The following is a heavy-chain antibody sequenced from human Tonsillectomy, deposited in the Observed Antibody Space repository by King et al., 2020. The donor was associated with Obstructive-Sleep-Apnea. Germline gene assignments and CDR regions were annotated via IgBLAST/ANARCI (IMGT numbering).Heavy chain of an antibody. CDR2: INLSGGST. Sequence: QLVQSGAEVKKPGASVKISCKASGYTLTTYYMHWVRQAPGQGLEWMGMINLSGGSTSYAQKFQGRVTMTRDTSTSTVYVELSSLRSEDTAVYYCARDRQEDTAIDNWFDPWGQGTLVTVSS. D-gene: IGHD5-18*01. CDR1: GYTLTTYY. V-gene: IGHV1-46*01. CDR3: ARDRQEDTAIDNWFDP. J-gene: IGHJ5*02.